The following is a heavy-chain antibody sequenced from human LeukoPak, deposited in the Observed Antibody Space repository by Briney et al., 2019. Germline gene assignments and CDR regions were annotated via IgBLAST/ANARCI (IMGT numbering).Heavy chain of an antibody. D-gene: IGHD3-22*01. J-gene: IGHJ4*02. CDR1: GFTFSSYS. CDR3: ARDSDYYDSSGYDTFDY. Sequence: PGGSLRLSCAASGFTFSSYSMNWVRQAPGKGLEWVSSISSSSSYIYYADSVKGRFTISRDNAKNSLYLQMNSLRAEDTAVYYCARDSDYYDSSGYDTFDYWGQGTLVTVSS. CDR2: ISSSSSYI. V-gene: IGHV3-21*01.